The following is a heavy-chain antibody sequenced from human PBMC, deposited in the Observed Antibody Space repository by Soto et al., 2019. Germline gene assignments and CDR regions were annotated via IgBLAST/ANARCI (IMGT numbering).Heavy chain of an antibody. CDR1: GGSISSYY. D-gene: IGHD1-1*01. V-gene: IGHV4-59*12. CDR3: ASFGTTAFLH. CDR2: IYYSGST. J-gene: IGHJ4*02. Sequence: SETLSLTCTVSGGSISSYYWSWIRQPPGKGLEWIGYIYYSGSTNYNPSLKSRVTISVDTSKNQFSLKLSSVTAADTAVYYCASFGTTAFLHWGQGTLVTVSS.